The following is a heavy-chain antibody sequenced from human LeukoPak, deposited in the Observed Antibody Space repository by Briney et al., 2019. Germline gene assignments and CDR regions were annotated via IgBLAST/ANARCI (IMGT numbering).Heavy chain of an antibody. Sequence: GGSLRLSCAASGFTVSNNYMSWVRQPPGKGLEWVSSISSSGNYIYYADSVKGRFTISRDNAKNSLYLQMNSLRAEDTAVYYCARAYVDTAMIFRNFFDSWGQGTLVTVSS. V-gene: IGHV3-21*01. D-gene: IGHD5-18*01. CDR3: ARAYVDTAMIFRNFFDS. CDR2: ISSSGNYI. J-gene: IGHJ4*02. CDR1: GFTVSNNY.